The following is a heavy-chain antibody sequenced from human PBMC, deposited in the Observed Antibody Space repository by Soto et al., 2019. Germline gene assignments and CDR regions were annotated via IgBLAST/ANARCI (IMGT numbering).Heavy chain of an antibody. V-gene: IGHV3-53*01. Sequence: EVQLVESGGGLIQPGGSLRLSCAASGLSVSSNYMGWVRQAPGRGLEYVSVSYSGGFTDYGDSVKGRFPITRDNSKNTLYLQMASLRVEDTAVYYCARGSRGGYYGWYFDLWGRGTLVTVSS. CDR2: SYSGGFT. CDR1: GLSVSSNY. D-gene: IGHD3-22*01. J-gene: IGHJ2*01. CDR3: ARGSRGGYYGWYFDL.